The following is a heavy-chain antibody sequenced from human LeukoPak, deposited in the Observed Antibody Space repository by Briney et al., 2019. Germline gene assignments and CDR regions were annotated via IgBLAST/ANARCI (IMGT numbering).Heavy chain of an antibody. J-gene: IGHJ4*02. CDR1: GFTFSSYS. D-gene: IGHD1-26*01. CDR2: ISSSINTI. CDR3: ARVRGSYYLDY. Sequence: GGSLRLSCTASGFTFSSYSMNWVRQAPGKGLEWVSYISSSINTIYYADSVKGRFTISRDNAKNSLYLQMNSLRAEDTAVYYCARVRGSYYLDYWGQGTLVTVSS. V-gene: IGHV3-48*01.